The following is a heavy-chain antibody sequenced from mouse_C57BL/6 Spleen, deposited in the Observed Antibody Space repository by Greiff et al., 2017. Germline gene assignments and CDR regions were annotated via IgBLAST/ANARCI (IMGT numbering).Heavy chain of an antibody. Sequence: VQLKESGGGLVKPGGSLKLSCAASGFTFSDYGMHWVRQAPEKGLEWVAYISSGSSTIYYADTVKGRFTISRDNAKNTLFLQMTSLRSADTAMYYCAKNYYSNYGYAMDYWGQGTSVTVSS. J-gene: IGHJ4*01. CDR2: ISSGSSTI. CDR1: GFTFSDYG. D-gene: IGHD2-5*01. V-gene: IGHV5-17*01. CDR3: AKNYYSNYGYAMDY.